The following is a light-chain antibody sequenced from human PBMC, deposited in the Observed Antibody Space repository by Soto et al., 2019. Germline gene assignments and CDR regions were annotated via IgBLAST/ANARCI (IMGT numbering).Light chain of an antibody. CDR1: SSNIGSNY. Sequence: LTQPPSASGTPGQRVTISCSGSSSNIGSNYVYWYQQLPGTAPKLLVYRNKQRPSGVPDRFSGSKSGTSASLAISGLRSEDEADYYCAAWDDSLSGQVFGTGTKVTVL. V-gene: IGLV1-47*01. J-gene: IGLJ1*01. CDR2: RNK. CDR3: AAWDDSLSGQV.